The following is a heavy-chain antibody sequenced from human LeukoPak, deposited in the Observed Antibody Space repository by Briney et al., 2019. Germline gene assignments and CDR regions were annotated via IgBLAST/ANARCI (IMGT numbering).Heavy chain of an antibody. V-gene: IGHV3-23*01. CDR2: VHGSGIST. CDR1: GFTFSTYV. Sequence: GGSLRLSCAASGFTFSTYVMSWVRQAPGKGLEWVSGVHGSGISTYYADSVRGRFTISRDNSKNTLYLQMNSLRAEDTAVYYCARGYCSSTRCFDPWGQGTLVTVSS. D-gene: IGHD2-2*01. CDR3: ARGYCSSTRCFDP. J-gene: IGHJ5*02.